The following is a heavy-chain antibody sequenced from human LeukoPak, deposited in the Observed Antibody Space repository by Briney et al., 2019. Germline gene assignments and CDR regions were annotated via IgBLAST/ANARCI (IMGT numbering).Heavy chain of an antibody. CDR2: IYTSGST. Sequence: SQTLSLTCTVSGGSISSGSYYWSWIRQPAGKGLEWIGHIYTSGSTNYNPSLKSRVTISVDTSKNQFSLKLSSVTAADTAVYYCARGGWDLYYMDVWGKGTTVTVSS. CDR3: ARGGWDLYYMDV. V-gene: IGHV4-61*09. J-gene: IGHJ6*03. D-gene: IGHD6-19*01. CDR1: GGSISSGSYY.